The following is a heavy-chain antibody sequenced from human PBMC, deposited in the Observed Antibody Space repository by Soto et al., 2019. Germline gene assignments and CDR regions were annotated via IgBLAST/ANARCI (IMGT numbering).Heavy chain of an antibody. CDR3: ARVADIVLIPALDY. J-gene: IGHJ4*02. Sequence: QVQLVQSGAEVKRPGASVNVSCKASGYTFTTYSLSWVRQAPGQGLEWMGWISPFNGDATYAQKFQDRVTLTTDTSTSTAYMELMLLRDDDTAGYYCARVADIVLIPALDYWGRGTLVIVSS. D-gene: IGHD2-8*02. V-gene: IGHV1-18*04. CDR1: GYTFTTYS. CDR2: ISPFNGDA.